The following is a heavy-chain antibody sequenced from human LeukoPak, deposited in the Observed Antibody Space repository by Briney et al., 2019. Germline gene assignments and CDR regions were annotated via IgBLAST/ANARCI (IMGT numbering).Heavy chain of an antibody. J-gene: IGHJ5*02. CDR2: IYPGDSDT. D-gene: IGHD2-15*01. Sequence: GESLKISCKGSGYSFTTFWIGWVRQMPGKGLEWMGIIYPGDSDTRYSPSFQGQVTISADKSISTAYLQWSSLKASDTAMYYCARQVDGTPNWFDPWGQGTLVTVSS. V-gene: IGHV5-51*01. CDR1: GYSFTTFW. CDR3: ARQVDGTPNWFDP.